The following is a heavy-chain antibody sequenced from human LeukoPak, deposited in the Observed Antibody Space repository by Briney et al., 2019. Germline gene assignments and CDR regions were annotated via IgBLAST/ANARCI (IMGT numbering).Heavy chain of an antibody. J-gene: IGHJ3*02. V-gene: IGHV4-38-2*02. Sequence: PSETLSLTCIVSDYSISSGYYWGWIRQPPGKGLEWIGSIYHSGSTYYNPSLKSRVTISVDTSKNQFSLKLSSMTAADTAVYYCARVESNARRWHSAFDIWGQGTMVTVSS. CDR3: ARVESNARRWHSAFDI. CDR2: IYHSGST. CDR1: DYSISSGYY. D-gene: IGHD2-15*01.